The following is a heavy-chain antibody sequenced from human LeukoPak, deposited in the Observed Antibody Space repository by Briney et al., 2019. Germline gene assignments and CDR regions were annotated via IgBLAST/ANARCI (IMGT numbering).Heavy chain of an antibody. CDR1: GFTFSEAW. Sequence: TGGSLRLSCAASGFTFSEAWMSWVRQAPGKGLEGVGRIKSKADGATIDYAAPVKGRFTISRDDSENTLYLQMSRLKTEDTAVYYCMTDVLWDPAGYWGQGTLVTVSS. CDR3: MTDVLWDPAGY. V-gene: IGHV3-15*01. J-gene: IGHJ4*02. D-gene: IGHD2-8*01. CDR2: IKSKADGATI.